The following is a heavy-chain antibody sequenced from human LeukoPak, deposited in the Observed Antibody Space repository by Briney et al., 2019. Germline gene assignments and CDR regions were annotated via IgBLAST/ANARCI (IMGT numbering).Heavy chain of an antibody. CDR1: GFTFSSHA. Sequence: GGSLRPSCEASGFTFSSHAMHWVRQAPGKGLEWVAFISYEGSIKYYADSVKGRFTISRDNSKNTLSLQVNSLRAEDTAVYYCARDYSERYSIDYWGQGTLVTVSS. J-gene: IGHJ4*02. CDR3: ARDYSERYSIDY. CDR2: ISYEGSIK. V-gene: IGHV3-30*04. D-gene: IGHD1-26*01.